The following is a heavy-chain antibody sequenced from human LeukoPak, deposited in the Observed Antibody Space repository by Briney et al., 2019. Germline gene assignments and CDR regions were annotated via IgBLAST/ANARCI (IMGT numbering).Heavy chain of an antibody. J-gene: IGHJ5*02. Sequence: SETLSLTCGVYGGSFSNYDWNWIRQPPGKGLEWIGEINHSGSTSYNPSLKSRVTISVDTSKNQFSLKLSSVTAADTAVYYCAREGLNMVRGVIPKEAWGWFDPWGQGTLVTVSS. V-gene: IGHV4-34*01. CDR3: AREGLNMVRGVIPKEAWGWFDP. D-gene: IGHD3-10*01. CDR1: GGSFSNYD. CDR2: INHSGST.